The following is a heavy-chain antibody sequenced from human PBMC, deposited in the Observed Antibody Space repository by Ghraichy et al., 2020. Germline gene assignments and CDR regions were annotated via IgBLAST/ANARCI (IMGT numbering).Heavy chain of an antibody. CDR2: IKEDGSDK. J-gene: IGHJ4*02. CDR3: ATWDNSGSHQGFDS. D-gene: IGHD1-26*01. V-gene: IGHV3-7*01. Sequence: GGSLRLSCAASGFTFSNYWMSWVRQAPGKGLEWVANIKEDGSDKYYVDSVKGRFTISRDNAKNSVYLRMDSLRVEDTAVYYCATWDNSGSHQGFDSWGQGTLVTVS. CDR1: GFTFSNYW.